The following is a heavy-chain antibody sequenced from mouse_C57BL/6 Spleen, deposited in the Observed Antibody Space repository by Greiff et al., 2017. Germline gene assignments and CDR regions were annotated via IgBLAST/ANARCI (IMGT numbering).Heavy chain of an antibody. J-gene: IGHJ2*01. CDR1: GYKFTDYE. CDR3: TRRDYYGHFDY. D-gene: IGHD1-2*01. V-gene: IGHV1-15*01. Sequence: QVQLQQSGAELVRPGASVTLSCKASGYKFTDYEMHWVKQTPVHGLEWIGAIDPETGGTAYNQKFKGKAILTADKSSSTAYMELRSLTSEDSAVYYCTRRDYYGHFDYWGQGTTLTVSS. CDR2: IDPETGGT.